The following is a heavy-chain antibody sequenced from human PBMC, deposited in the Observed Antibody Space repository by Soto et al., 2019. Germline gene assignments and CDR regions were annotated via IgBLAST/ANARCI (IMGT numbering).Heavy chain of an antibody. CDR3: ARDVFEYSSSSPYYYYGMDV. CDR2: TYYRSKWYN. Sequence: TLSLTCAISGDSVSSNSAAWNWIRQSPSRGLEWLGRTYYRSKWYNDYAVSVKSRITINPDTSKNQFSLQLNSVTPEDTAVYYCARDVFEYSSSSPYYYYGMDVWGQGTTVTVSS. CDR1: GDSVSSNSAA. J-gene: IGHJ6*02. V-gene: IGHV6-1*01. D-gene: IGHD6-6*01.